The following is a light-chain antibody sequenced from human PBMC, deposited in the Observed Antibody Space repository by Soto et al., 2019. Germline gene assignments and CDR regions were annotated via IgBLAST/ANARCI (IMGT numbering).Light chain of an antibody. CDR1: QSVSSY. Sequence: EIVLTQSPATLSLSPGERATLSCRASQSVSSYLAWYQQKPGQAPRLLIYDASNRATGIPARFSGSGSGTAFPLTISSLEPEDFPVYYCQQRSNWPLTFGGGTKVEIK. J-gene: IGKJ4*01. V-gene: IGKV3-11*01. CDR2: DAS. CDR3: QQRSNWPLT.